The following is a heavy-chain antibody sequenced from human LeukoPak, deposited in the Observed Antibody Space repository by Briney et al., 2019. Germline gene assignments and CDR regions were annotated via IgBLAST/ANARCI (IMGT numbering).Heavy chain of an antibody. CDR2: INPSGGST. CDR1: GGTFSSHA. CDR3: ARNDSGSPPENNWFDP. V-gene: IGHV1-46*01. Sequence: GASVKVSCKASGGTFSSHAISWVRQAPGQGLEWMGIINPSGGSTSYAQKFQGRVTMTRDTSTSTVYMELSSLRSEDTAVYYCARNDSGSPPENNWFDPWGQGTLVTVSS. D-gene: IGHD6-19*01. J-gene: IGHJ5*01.